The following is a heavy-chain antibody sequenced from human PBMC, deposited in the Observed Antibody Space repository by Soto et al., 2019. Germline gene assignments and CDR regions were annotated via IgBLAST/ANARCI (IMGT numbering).Heavy chain of an antibody. Sequence: QVQLVESGGGVVQSGRSLRLSCAASGFTFSTSGMHWIRQAPGKGLEGVAMISHDGGATYYVDSVKGRFTISRDTDKNTLHLQMDSLRPEDTATYYCAKDWGSSGWYNGFDPWGQGTLVTVSS. CDR1: GFTFSTSG. J-gene: IGHJ5*02. D-gene: IGHD6-13*01. CDR2: ISHDGGAT. CDR3: AKDWGSSGWYNGFDP. V-gene: IGHV3-30*18.